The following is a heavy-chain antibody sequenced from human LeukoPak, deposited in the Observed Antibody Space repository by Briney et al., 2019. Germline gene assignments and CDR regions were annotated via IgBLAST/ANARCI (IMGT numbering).Heavy chain of an antibody. CDR2: ISAYNGNT. CDR3: ARVKRQLPSWFDP. Sequence: ASVKVSCKASGYTFTSYDINWVRQAPGQGLEWMGWISAYNGNTNYAQKLQGRVTMTTGTSTSTAYMELRSLRSDDTAVYYCARVKRQLPSWFDPWGQGTLVTVSS. J-gene: IGHJ5*02. CDR1: GYTFTSYD. D-gene: IGHD6-13*01. V-gene: IGHV1-18*01.